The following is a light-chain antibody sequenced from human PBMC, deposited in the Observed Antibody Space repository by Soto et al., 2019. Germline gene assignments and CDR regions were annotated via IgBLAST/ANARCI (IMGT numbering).Light chain of an antibody. J-gene: IGKJ1*01. CDR1: QSVSSSS. Sequence: EIVLTQSPGTLSLSPGERATLSCRASQSVSSSSLAWYRQKPGQAPRLLIFGASSRATGIPDRFSGSGSGTDFTLTISRLEPEDFAVYYCQQYAGSSTFGQGTKVDIK. CDR2: GAS. V-gene: IGKV3-20*01. CDR3: QQYAGSST.